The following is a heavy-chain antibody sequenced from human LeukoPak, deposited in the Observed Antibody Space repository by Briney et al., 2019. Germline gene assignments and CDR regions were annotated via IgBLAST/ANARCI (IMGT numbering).Heavy chain of an antibody. Sequence: GGSLRLSCAASGFTFSSYGMHWVRQAPGKGLEWVAVIWYDGSNKYYADPVKGRFTISRDNSKNTLYLQMNSLRAEDTAVYYCARDSYDFWSGYSLIKYYYYYYGMDVWGQGTTVTVSS. J-gene: IGHJ6*02. CDR1: GFTFSSYG. CDR2: IWYDGSNK. CDR3: ARDSYDFWSGYSLIKYYYYYYGMDV. D-gene: IGHD3-3*01. V-gene: IGHV3-33*01.